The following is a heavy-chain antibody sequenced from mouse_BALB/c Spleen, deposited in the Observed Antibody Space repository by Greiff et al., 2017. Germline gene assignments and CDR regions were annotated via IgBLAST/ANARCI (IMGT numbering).Heavy chain of an antibody. CDR3: ARSYRYDGYYFDY. V-gene: IGHV2-2*02. CDR2: IWSGGST. CDR1: GFSLTSYG. Sequence: QVQLKESGPGLVQPSQSLSITCTVSGFSLTSYGVHWVRQSPGKGLEWLGVIWSGGSTDYNAAFISRLSISKDNSKSQVFFKMNSLQANDTAIYYCARSYRYDGYYFDYWGQGTTLTVSS. D-gene: IGHD2-14*01. J-gene: IGHJ2*01.